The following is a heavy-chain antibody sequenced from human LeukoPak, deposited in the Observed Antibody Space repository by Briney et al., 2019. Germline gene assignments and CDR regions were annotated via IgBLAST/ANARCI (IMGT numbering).Heavy chain of an antibody. CDR1: GFTFNNYG. J-gene: IGHJ3*02. D-gene: IGHD2-2*01. V-gene: IGHV3-30*02. Sequence: GGSLRLSCAASGFTFNNYGFHWVRQAPGKGLEWVAFIRKDGSAKYYTDSVKGRFTVSRDNSKNTLYLQMNSLRAEDTAVYYCAKAREGYCSSTSCYGAFDIWGQGTMVTVSS. CDR3: AKAREGYCSSTSCYGAFDI. CDR2: IRKDGSAK.